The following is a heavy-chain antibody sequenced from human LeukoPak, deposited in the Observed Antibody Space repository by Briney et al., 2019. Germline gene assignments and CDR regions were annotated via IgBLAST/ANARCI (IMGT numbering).Heavy chain of an antibody. V-gene: IGHV3-74*01. D-gene: IGHD3-16*01. J-gene: IGHJ4*02. Sequence: GGSLRLSCAVSGFTFSTYWMHWVRQAPGKGLVWVSRIDTGGSNTLYADSVRGRFTISRDNSNNTLYLQMNNLKIEDTAVYYCVKGGESGSFDYWGQGTLVTVSS. CDR3: VKGGESGSFDY. CDR2: IDTGGSNT. CDR1: GFTFSTYW.